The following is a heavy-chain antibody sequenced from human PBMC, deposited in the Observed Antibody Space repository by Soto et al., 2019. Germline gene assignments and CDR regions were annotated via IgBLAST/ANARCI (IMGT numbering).Heavy chain of an antibody. CDR2: ISYDGSNK. CDR1: GFTFSSYA. V-gene: IGHV3-30-3*01. D-gene: IGHD2-8*01. Sequence: QVQLVESGGGVVQPGRSLRLSCAASGFTFSSYAMHWVRQAPGKGLEWVAVISYDGSNKYYADSVKGRFTISRDNSKNTLYLQMNSLRAEDTAVYYCARDSLYADRVGWGQGTLVTVSS. CDR3: ARDSLYADRVG. J-gene: IGHJ4*02.